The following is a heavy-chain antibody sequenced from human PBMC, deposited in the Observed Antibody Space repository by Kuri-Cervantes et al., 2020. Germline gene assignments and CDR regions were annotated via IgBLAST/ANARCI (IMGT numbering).Heavy chain of an antibody. CDR2: ISAYNGNT. J-gene: IGHJ3*02. V-gene: IGHV1-18*01. D-gene: IGHD3-10*01. CDR3: ARVGVLLWFGELSLDI. Sequence: ASVKVSCKASGYAFTTYYIHWVRQAPGQGLEWMGWISAYNGNTNYAQKLQGRVTMTTDTSTSTAYMELRSLRSDDTAVYYCARVGVLLWFGELSLDIWGQGTMVTVSS. CDR1: GYAFTTYY.